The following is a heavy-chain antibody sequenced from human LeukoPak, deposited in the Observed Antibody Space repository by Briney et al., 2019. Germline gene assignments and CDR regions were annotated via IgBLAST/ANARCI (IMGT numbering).Heavy chain of an antibody. CDR1: GFTFSSYS. CDR2: ISSSSSYI. CDR3: ARPRGPYYDFWSGYLPHYYYYMDV. J-gene: IGHJ6*03. V-gene: IGHV3-21*01. Sequence: GGSLRLSCAASGFTFSSYSKIRVRQAPGKGLEWVSSISSSSSYIYYADSVKGRFTISRDNAKNSLYLQMNSLRAEDTAVYYCARPRGPYYDFWSGYLPHYYYYMDVWGKGTTVTVSS. D-gene: IGHD3-3*01.